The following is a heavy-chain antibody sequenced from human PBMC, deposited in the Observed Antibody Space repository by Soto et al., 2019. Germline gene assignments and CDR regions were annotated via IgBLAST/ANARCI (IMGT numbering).Heavy chain of an antibody. J-gene: IGHJ4*02. CDR2: ISGSGDSA. Sequence: EVQLLESGGGLVQPGGSLRLSCAASGFTFSSYALSWVRQAPGTGLEWVSVISGSGDSAYYADSVKDRFTISRDNSKNALYLQINGLKAEDTAVYYCARRSSGLSFDYWGQGSLVTVSS. CDR3: ARRSSGLSFDY. V-gene: IGHV3-23*01. CDR1: GFTFSSYA. D-gene: IGHD6-19*01.